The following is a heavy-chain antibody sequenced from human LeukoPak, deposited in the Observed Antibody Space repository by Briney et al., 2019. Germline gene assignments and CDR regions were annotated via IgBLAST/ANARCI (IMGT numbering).Heavy chain of an antibody. Sequence: GGSLRLSCAASGFTFSSYAMSWVRQAPGKGLEWVSAISGSGGSTYYADSVKGRFTISRDNSKNTLYLQVNSLRAEDTAVYYCAKDRRYSSSWFSYWGQGTLVTVSS. D-gene: IGHD6-13*01. CDR3: AKDRRYSSSWFSY. CDR2: ISGSGGST. CDR1: GFTFSSYA. V-gene: IGHV3-23*01. J-gene: IGHJ4*02.